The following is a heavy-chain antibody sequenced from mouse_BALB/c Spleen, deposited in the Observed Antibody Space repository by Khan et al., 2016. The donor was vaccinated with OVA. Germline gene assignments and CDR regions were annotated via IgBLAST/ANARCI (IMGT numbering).Heavy chain of an antibody. V-gene: IGHV2-6*03. Sequence: VQLQESGPALVAPPQSPSNTCTVSAFSFISYGVHCVRQPPAKGLVWLVVLWSDGNTTYNSTLKFRLSICNDNSKSQFFFKKINIQTDDTAMYYCTGSAHMISWVMDYWGQGTSVTVSS. CDR3: TGSAHMISWVMDY. CDR2: LWSDGNT. J-gene: IGHJ4*01. D-gene: IGHD2-4*01. CDR1: AFSFISYG.